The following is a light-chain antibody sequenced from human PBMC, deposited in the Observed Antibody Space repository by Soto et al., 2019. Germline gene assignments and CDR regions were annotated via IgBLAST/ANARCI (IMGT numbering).Light chain of an antibody. Sequence: DIQMTQSPSTLSASIGDRVTITCRASQTISNWLAWYQQKPGKPPRLLIYDASRSQTGVPSRFSGIGSGTEFTLTITSLQPDDVATYYCQHYNSHSAQAFGGGSKVELK. CDR3: QHYNSHSAQA. V-gene: IGKV1-5*01. CDR1: QTISNW. CDR2: DAS. J-gene: IGKJ4*01.